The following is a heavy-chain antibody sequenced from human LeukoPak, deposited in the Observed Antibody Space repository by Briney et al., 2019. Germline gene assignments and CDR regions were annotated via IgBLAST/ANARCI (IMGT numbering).Heavy chain of an antibody. J-gene: IGHJ5*02. Sequence: GGSLRLSCAASKFSFSAYWMNWVRQAPGKGLVWVSRINSDGSRTNYADSVKGRFTISRDNAKNTLYLQMNSLRAEDTAVYYCARVLTGSSDWFDPWGQGTLVTVSS. CDR3: ARVLTGSSDWFDP. V-gene: IGHV3-74*01. CDR2: INSDGSRT. D-gene: IGHD2-8*02. CDR1: KFSFSAYW.